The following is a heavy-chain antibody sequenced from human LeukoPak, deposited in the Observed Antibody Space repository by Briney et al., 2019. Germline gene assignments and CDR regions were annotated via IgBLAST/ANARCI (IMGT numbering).Heavy chain of an antibody. CDR1: GYSISSGYY. Sequence: TPSETLSLTCTVSGYSISSGYYWGWIRQPPGKGLEWIGSIYHSGSTYYNPSLKSRVTISVDTSKNQFSLKLSSVTAADTAVYYCAVSSSSWAIDYWRQGTLVTVSS. CDR2: IYHSGST. J-gene: IGHJ4*02. V-gene: IGHV4-38-2*02. CDR3: AVSSSSWAIDY. D-gene: IGHD6-13*01.